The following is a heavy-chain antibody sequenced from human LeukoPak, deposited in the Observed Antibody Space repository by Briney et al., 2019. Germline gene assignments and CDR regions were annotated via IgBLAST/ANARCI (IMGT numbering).Heavy chain of an antibody. D-gene: IGHD5-24*01. J-gene: IGHJ4*02. Sequence: GGSLGLSCAASGFSFSSHGMNWVRQGPGKGLEWVSGISSSGDITYYEDSVKGRFTISRDNSKNTLYLQMNSLRAEDTAVYYCAKDDAWLQFGNWGQGTLVTVSS. CDR2: ISSSGDIT. CDR1: GFSFSSHG. V-gene: IGHV3-23*01. CDR3: AKDDAWLQFGN.